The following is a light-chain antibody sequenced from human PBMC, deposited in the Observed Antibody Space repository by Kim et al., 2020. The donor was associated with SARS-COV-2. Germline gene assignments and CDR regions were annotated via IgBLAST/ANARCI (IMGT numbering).Light chain of an antibody. CDR1: SSNIGSYNY. CDR2: DVN. J-gene: IGLJ3*02. CDR3: SSFTTRSTLV. Sequence: GQSISISCTGTSSNIGSYNYVSWHQQPPGKAPKLMIYDVNKRPSGISSRFSGSKSGSTASLTISGLQAEDEADYYCSSFTTRSTLVFGGGTKVIVL. V-gene: IGLV2-14*03.